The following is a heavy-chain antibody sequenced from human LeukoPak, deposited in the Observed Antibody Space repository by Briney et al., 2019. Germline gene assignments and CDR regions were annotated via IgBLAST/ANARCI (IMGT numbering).Heavy chain of an antibody. CDR2: IIPIFGTA. CDR3: ASTPFDQQQLVMRHYYYYYYMDV. D-gene: IGHD6-13*01. CDR1: GGTFSSYA. Sequence: SVKVSCKASGGTFSSYAISWVRQAHGQGLEWMGGIIPIFGTANDAQKLQCRVTITTDESTSTAYMELSSLRSEYTALDYCASTPFDQQQLVMRHYYYYYYMDVWGKGTTVTVSS. J-gene: IGHJ6*03. V-gene: IGHV1-69*05.